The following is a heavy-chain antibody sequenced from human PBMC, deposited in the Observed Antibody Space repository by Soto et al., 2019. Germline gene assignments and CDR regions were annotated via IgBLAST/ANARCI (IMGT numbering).Heavy chain of an antibody. J-gene: IGHJ6*01. CDR1: GGTFSSYA. V-gene: IGHV1-69*01. CDR2: IIHIVGSA. CDR3: ARSQGSSTSLEIYYYYYYGMDV. D-gene: IGHD2-2*01. Sequence: QVQLVQSGAEVKKPGSSVKVSCKASGGTFSSYAISWVRQAPGQGLAWMGGIIHIVGSANYAQKFQGRVTITADESTSTAYMELSSLRSEDTAVYYCARSQGSSTSLEIYYYYYYGMDVWGQGTTVTVSS.